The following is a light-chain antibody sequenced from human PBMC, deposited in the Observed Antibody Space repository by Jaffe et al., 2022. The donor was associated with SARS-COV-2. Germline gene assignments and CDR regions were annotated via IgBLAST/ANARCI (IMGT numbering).Light chain of an antibody. V-gene: IGKV1-8*01. CDR2: ATS. J-gene: IGKJ4*01. Sequence: AIRMTQSPSSFSASTGDRVTITCRASQDISTYLAWYQQKPGKAPNLLIYATSTLQSGVPSRFSGSGSGTDFTLTISCLQSEDFATYYCQQYYNYPLTFGGGTKVEIK. CDR1: QDISTY. CDR3: QQYYNYPLT.